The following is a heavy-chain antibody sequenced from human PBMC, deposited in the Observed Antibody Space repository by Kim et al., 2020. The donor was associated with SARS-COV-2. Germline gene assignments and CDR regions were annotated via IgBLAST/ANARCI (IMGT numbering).Heavy chain of an antibody. Sequence: GGSLRLSCAASGFTFSSYGMHWVRQAPGKGLEWVAVIWYDGSNKYYADSVKGRFTISRDNSKNTLYLQMNSLRAEDTAVYYCARDSREDSSSWYGPVYWGQGTLVTVSS. V-gene: IGHV3-33*01. CDR1: GFTFSSYG. CDR2: IWYDGSNK. CDR3: ARDSREDSSSWYGPVY. D-gene: IGHD6-13*01. J-gene: IGHJ4*02.